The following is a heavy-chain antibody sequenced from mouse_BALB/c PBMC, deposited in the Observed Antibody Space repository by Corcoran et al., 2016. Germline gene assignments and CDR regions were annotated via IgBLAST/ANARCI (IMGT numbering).Heavy chain of an antibody. D-gene: IGHD2-4*01. CDR1: GYTFTNYG. CDR3: ARGYDYAYYAMDY. Sequence: QIQLVQSGPELKKPVETVQISSKASGYTFTNYGMNWVKQAPGKGLKWMGWINTYTGEPTYADDFKGRFAFSMETSASTAYLQINNLKNEDTATYFCARGYDYAYYAMDYWGQGTSVTVSS. J-gene: IGHJ4*01. CDR2: INTYTGEP. V-gene: IGHV9-3-1*01.